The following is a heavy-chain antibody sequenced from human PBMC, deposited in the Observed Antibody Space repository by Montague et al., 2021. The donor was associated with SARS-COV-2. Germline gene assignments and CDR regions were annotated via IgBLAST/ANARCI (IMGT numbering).Heavy chain of an antibody. D-gene: IGHD1-26*01. Sequence: TLSLTCTVSGGSIRSANYYWSWIRQHPGKGLEWIGYIHYSGSTNYNPSLNRRVSISVDTSKNQFSLKLRSVTAADTAGYFCARDGTAGDWFDPWGQGTLVTVSS. CDR3: ARDGTAGDWFDP. CDR2: IHYSGST. J-gene: IGHJ5*02. CDR1: GGSIRSANYY. V-gene: IGHV4-31*03.